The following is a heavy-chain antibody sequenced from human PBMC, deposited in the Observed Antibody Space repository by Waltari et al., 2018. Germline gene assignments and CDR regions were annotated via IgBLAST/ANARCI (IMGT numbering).Heavy chain of an antibody. CDR3: ARVYCSSTSCRYYYGMDV. CDR2: ISSSGSTI. V-gene: IGHV3-11*01. J-gene: IGHJ6*02. Sequence: QVQLVESGGGLVKPGWYQRLPCGASGFPFRDYLLSWITQAPGKGLEWVSYISSSGSTIYYADSVKGRFTISRDNAKNSLYLQMNSLRAEDTAVYYCARVYCSSTSCRYYYGMDVWGQGTTVTVSS. CDR1: GFPFRDYL. D-gene: IGHD2-2*01.